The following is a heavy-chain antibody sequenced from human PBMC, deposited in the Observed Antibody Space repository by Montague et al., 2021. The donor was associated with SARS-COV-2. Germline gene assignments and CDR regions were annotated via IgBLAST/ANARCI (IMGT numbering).Heavy chain of an antibody. CDR1: GRSISSYY. Sequence: SETLSLTHTVSGRSISSYYWSWIRQPPGKGLEWIGYIYYSGSTNYNPSLKNRVTISVDTSKNQFSLKLSSVTAADTAVSYCARLRFLEWLLWFPASYMDVWGRGTTVTVSS. J-gene: IGHJ6*03. D-gene: IGHD3-3*01. CDR2: IYYSGST. V-gene: IGHV4-59*01. CDR3: ARLRFLEWLLWFPASYMDV.